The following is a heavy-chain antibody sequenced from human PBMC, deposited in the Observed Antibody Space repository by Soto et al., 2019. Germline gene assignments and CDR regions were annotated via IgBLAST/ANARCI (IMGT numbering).Heavy chain of an antibody. CDR3: AREDYYGSGSYYSPLYY. Sequence: GGSLRLSCAASGFTFSSYAMHWVRQAPGKGLEWVAVISYDGSNKYYADSVKGRFTISRDNSKNTLYLQMNSLRAEDTAVYYCAREDYYGSGSYYSPLYYWGQGTLVTVSS. CDR1: GFTFSSYA. V-gene: IGHV3-30-3*01. D-gene: IGHD3-10*01. J-gene: IGHJ4*02. CDR2: ISYDGSNK.